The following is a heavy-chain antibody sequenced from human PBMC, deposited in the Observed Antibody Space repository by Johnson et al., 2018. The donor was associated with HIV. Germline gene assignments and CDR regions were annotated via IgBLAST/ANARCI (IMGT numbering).Heavy chain of an antibody. CDR1: GFTFSSYW. CDR3: ARVRAGIAAAGRGDDI. J-gene: IGHJ3*02. D-gene: IGHD6-13*01. V-gene: IGHV3-7*05. Sequence: VQLVESGGGVIRPGGSLRLSRAASGFTFSSYWMSWARQAPGKGLERVANRKQDGSEKYYVDSVKGRFTISRDNAKNSLYLQMNSLSAEDTAVYYCARVRAGIAAAGRGDDIWGQGTMVTVSS. CDR2: RKQDGSEK.